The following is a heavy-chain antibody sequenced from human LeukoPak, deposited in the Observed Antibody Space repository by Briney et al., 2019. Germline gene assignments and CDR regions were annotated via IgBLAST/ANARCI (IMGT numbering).Heavy chain of an antibody. V-gene: IGHV3-30*02. Sequence: PGGSLRLSCAASGFTFSSYGMHWVRQAPGKGLEWVAFIRYDGSNKYYADSVKGRFTISRDNAKNSLYLQMNSLRAEDTAVYYCARVRGLRIAAAGAFWFDPWGRETMVTASS. J-gene: IGHJ5*02. CDR2: IRYDGSNK. CDR3: ARVRGLRIAAAGAFWFDP. CDR1: GFTFSSYG. D-gene: IGHD6-13*01.